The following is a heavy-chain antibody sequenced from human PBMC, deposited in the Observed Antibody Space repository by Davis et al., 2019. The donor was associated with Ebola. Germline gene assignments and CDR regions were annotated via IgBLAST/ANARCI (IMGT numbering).Heavy chain of an antibody. J-gene: IGHJ4*02. CDR1: GYSFANYD. Sequence: ASVKVSCKTSGYSFANYDITWVRQAPGQGLEWMGWISGYDGNTKYAQKFQDRVSMTTDTSAGLAYMELRSLKSDDTAVYFCAREPQYIYGWHHVFDYWGQGTVVTVSS. V-gene: IGHV1-18*01. CDR3: AREPQYIYGWHHVFDY. D-gene: IGHD6-19*01. CDR2: ISGYDGNT.